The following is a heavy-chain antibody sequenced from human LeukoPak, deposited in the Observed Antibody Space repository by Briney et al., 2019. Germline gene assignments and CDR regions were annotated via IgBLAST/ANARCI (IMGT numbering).Heavy chain of an antibody. CDR3: AKDPSLGDCSGGSCYPPDF. CDR1: GFTFSRYW. CDR2: VSYDGSDE. Sequence: QSGGSLRLSCVGSGFTFSRYWLNWVRQAPGKGLEWVAVVSYDGSDEQYADSVKGRFTISRDNSKNTLYLQMNSLRVEDTAVYYCAKDPSLGDCSGGSCYPPDFWGQGTLVTVSS. J-gene: IGHJ4*02. V-gene: IGHV3-30*18. D-gene: IGHD2-15*01.